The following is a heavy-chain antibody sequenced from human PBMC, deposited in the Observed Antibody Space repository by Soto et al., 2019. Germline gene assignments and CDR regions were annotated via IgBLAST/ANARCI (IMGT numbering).Heavy chain of an antibody. Sequence: QVHLQESGPGLVKPSQPLSLTCNVSGDSLGTAGYYWNWIRQAPGKGLEWIGSIHKSGNTDYNPSLKSRLTLSMGTSDNLVFLRLSSVTAADTAVYYCARDLASRGIGASDNWGQGTLVTVSS. CDR2: IHKSGNT. CDR1: GDSLGTAGYY. V-gene: IGHV4-31*03. CDR3: ARDLASRGIGASDN. J-gene: IGHJ4*02. D-gene: IGHD3-10*01.